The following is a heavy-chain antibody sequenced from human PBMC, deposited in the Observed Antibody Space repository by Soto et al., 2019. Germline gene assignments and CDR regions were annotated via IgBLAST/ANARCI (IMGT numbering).Heavy chain of an antibody. J-gene: IGHJ4*02. Sequence: QVQLVQSGAEVKKPGASVKVSCKTSGYTFTNYDVNWVRQATGQGLEWLGWMNPDNGNTGYVQRFQGRLTMTSDTSITTAYMELRSLRSEDTAVDYCVRLGDMTLSGTIDYWGQGTLVTVSS. V-gene: IGHV1-8*01. CDR1: GYTFTNYD. CDR3: VRLGDMTLSGTIDY. CDR2: MNPDNGNT. D-gene: IGHD1-7*01.